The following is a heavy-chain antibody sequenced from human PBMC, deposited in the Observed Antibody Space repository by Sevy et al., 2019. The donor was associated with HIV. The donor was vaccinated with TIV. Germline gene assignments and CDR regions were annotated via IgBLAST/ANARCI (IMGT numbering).Heavy chain of an antibody. J-gene: IGHJ4*02. CDR1: GFTFSKYS. V-gene: IGHV3-23*01. Sequence: GGSLRLSCAASGFTFSKYSMSWVRQPPGKGLEWVSTFSFGCGEINYADSVKGRFNISRDNSKSSVYLQMNNLRPEDTAVYYCAREWCTKPHDYWGQGTLVTVSS. D-gene: IGHD2-8*01. CDR2: FSFGCGEI. CDR3: AREWCTKPHDY.